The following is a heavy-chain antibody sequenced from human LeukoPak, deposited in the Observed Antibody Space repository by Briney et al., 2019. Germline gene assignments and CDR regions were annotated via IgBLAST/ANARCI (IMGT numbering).Heavy chain of an antibody. V-gene: IGHV4-59*08. Sequence: SETLSLTCTVTGGSISSYYWSWIRQPLGKGLEWIGYIYYSGSTNYNPSLKSRVTVSVDTSKNQFSLKLSSVTAADTAIYYCARHETCAGGPCSTGRWFDPWGQGTLVTVSS. D-gene: IGHD2-15*01. CDR3: ARHETCAGGPCSTGRWFDP. CDR2: IYYSGST. CDR1: GGSISSYY. J-gene: IGHJ5*02.